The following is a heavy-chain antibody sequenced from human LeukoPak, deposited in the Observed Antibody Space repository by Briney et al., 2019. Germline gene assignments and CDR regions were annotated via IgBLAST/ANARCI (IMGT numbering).Heavy chain of an antibody. CDR2: INPNSGGT. CDR1: GYTFTGYY. D-gene: IGHD3-3*01. Sequence: ASVKVSCKASGYTFTGYYMHWVRQAPGRGLEWMGRINPNSGGTNYAQKFQGRVTMTRDTSISTAYMELSRLRSDDTAVYYCAQTYYDFWSGYYYFDYWGQGTLVTVSS. J-gene: IGHJ4*02. V-gene: IGHV1-2*06. CDR3: AQTYYDFWSGYYYFDY.